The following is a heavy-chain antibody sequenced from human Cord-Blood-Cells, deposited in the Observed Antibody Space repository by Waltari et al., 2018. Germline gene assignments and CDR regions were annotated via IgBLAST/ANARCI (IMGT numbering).Heavy chain of an antibody. V-gene: IGHV1-18*01. CDR3: ARPTYYDFWSGYYDAFDI. CDR2: ISAYNGNT. D-gene: IGHD3-3*01. Sequence: QVQLVQSGAEVKKPGASVKVSCKASGYTFTSYGISWVRQAPGQGLEWMGWISAYNGNTNYAQKLQGRVTMTTDTSTSTAYMELRSLRSDDTAVYYCARPTYYDFWSGYYDAFDIWGQETMVTVSS. J-gene: IGHJ3*02. CDR1: GYTFTSYG.